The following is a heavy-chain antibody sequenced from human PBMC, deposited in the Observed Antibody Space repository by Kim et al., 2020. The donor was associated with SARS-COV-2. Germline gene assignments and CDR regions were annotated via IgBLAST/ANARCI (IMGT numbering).Heavy chain of an antibody. J-gene: IGHJ4*02. V-gene: IGHV4-31*02. CDR3: ARGFITMVRGVKD. D-gene: IGHD3-10*01. Sequence: YNPSLKSRVTISVDTAKNPFSLKLSSVTAAGTAVYYCARGFITMVRGVKDWGQGTLVTVSS.